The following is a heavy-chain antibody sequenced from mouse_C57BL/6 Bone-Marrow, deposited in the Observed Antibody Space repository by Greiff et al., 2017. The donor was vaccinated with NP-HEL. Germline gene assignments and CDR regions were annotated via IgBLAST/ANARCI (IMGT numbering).Heavy chain of an antibody. V-gene: IGHV1-15*01. CDR2: IDPETGGT. Sequence: VQLQQSGAELVRPGASVTLSCKASGYTFTDYELHWVKQTPVHGLEWIGAIDPETGGTAYHPKFKGTAILTADKASSTAYMELRSLTSEDSAVYYCTKAYYNYWGQGTTLTVSS. CDR3: TKAYYNY. CDR1: GYTFTDYE. J-gene: IGHJ2*01.